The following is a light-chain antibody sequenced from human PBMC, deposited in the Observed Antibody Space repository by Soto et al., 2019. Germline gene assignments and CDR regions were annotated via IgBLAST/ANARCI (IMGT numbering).Light chain of an antibody. CDR3: QQYNNWPPIT. CDR1: QSVSSN. V-gene: IGKV3-15*01. Sequence: EVVMTQSPATLSVSPGESATLSYRASQSVSSNLAWYQHKPGQAPRLLIHGASTRATGIPARFSGSGSGTEFSLTISSLQSEDFAVYYCQQYNNWPPITFGQGTRLEI. CDR2: GAS. J-gene: IGKJ5*01.